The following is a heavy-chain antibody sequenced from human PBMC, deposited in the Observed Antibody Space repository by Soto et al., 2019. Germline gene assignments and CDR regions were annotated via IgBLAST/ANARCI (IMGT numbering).Heavy chain of an antibody. CDR2: ISGSGGST. Sequence: GGSLRLSCAASGFTFSSYAMSWVRQAPGKGLEWVSAISGSGGSTYYADSVKGRFTISRDNSKNTLYLQMNSLRAEDTAVYYCAKEGSSSWPPSWVTAIPFYYFDYWGQGTLVTVSS. CDR3: AKEGSSSWPPSWVTAIPFYYFDY. D-gene: IGHD2-21*02. CDR1: GFTFSSYA. J-gene: IGHJ4*02. V-gene: IGHV3-23*01.